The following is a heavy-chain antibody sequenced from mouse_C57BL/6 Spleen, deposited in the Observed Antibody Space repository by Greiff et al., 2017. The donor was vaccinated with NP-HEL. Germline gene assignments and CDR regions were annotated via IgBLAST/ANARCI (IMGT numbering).Heavy chain of an antibody. J-gene: IGHJ4*01. D-gene: IGHD2-1*01. Sequence: QVQLQQPRAELVKPGASVKMSCKASGYTFTSYWITWVKQRPGQGLEWIGDIYPGSGSTNYNEKFKSKATLTVDTSSSTAYMQLSSLTSEDSAVYYCAGYGNYKDYYAMDYWGQGTSVTVSS. CDR1: GYTFTSYW. CDR3: AGYGNYKDYYAMDY. V-gene: IGHV1-55*01. CDR2: IYPGSGST.